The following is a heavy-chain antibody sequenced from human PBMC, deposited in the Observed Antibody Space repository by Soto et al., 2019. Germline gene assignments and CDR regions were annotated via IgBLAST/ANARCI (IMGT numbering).Heavy chain of an antibody. V-gene: IGHV4-31*03. CDR3: ARGFGSSAVVWFDP. CDR1: GGSISSGGYY. J-gene: IGHJ5*02. Sequence: SETLSLTCTFSGGSISSGGYYWSWIRQHPGKGLEWIGYIYYSGSTYYNPSLKSRVTISVDTSKNQFSLKLSSVTAADTAVYYCARGFGSSAVVWFDPWGQGTLVTVS. D-gene: IGHD2-2*01. CDR2: IYYSGST.